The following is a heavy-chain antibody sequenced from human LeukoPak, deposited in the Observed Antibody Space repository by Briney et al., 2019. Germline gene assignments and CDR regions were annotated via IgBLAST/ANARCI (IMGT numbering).Heavy chain of an antibody. J-gene: IGHJ4*02. V-gene: IGHV4-39*07. Sequence: SETLSLTCTVSGGSISSSSYYWGWIRQPPGKGLEWIGSIYYSGSTYYNPSLKSRVTISVDTSKNQFSLKLSSVTAADTAVYYCARDRTPSEQWLVGDFDYWGQGTLVTVSS. CDR3: ARDRTPSEQWLVGDFDY. CDR2: IYYSGST. D-gene: IGHD6-19*01. CDR1: GGSISSSSYY.